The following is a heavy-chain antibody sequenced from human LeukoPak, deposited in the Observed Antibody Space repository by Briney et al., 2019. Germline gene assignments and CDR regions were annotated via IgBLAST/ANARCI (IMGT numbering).Heavy chain of an antibody. J-gene: IGHJ4*02. CDR2: MSPNSGNT. CDR3: ARGVYCSGGSCFDFDY. V-gene: IGHV1-8*01. D-gene: IGHD2-15*01. CDR1: GYTFTSYD. Sequence: ASVKVSCKASGYTFTSYDINWVRQATGQGLEWMGWMSPNSGNTGYAQKFQGRVTMTRNTSISTAYMELSSLRSEDTAVYYCARGVYCSGGSCFDFDYWGQGTLVTVSS.